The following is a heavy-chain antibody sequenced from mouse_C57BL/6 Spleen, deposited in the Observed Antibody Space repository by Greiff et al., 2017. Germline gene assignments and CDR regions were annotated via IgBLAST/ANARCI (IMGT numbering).Heavy chain of an antibody. V-gene: IGHV3-6*01. D-gene: IGHD2-2*01. Sequence: EVKLVESGPGLVKPSQSLSLTCSVTGYSITSGYYWNWIRQFPGNKLEWMGYISYDGSNNYNPSLKNRISITRDTSKNQFFLKLNSVTTEDTATYYCASSSTMVTTFDYWGQGTTLTVSS. CDR1: GYSITSGYY. CDR3: ASSSTMVTTFDY. CDR2: ISYDGSN. J-gene: IGHJ2*01.